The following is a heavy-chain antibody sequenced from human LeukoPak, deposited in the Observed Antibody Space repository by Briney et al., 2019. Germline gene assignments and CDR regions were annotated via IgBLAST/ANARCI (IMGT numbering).Heavy chain of an antibody. V-gene: IGHV4-59*11. D-gene: IGHD6-6*01. CDR1: GGSISSHY. CDR2: IYYSGST. CDR3: ARADSSSPNWFDP. J-gene: IGHJ5*02. Sequence: SETLSLTCTVSGGSISSHYWSWIRQPPGKGLEWIGYIYYSGSTNYNPSLKSRVTISVDTSKNQSSLKLSSVTAADTAVYYCARADSSSPNWFDPWGQGTLVTVSS.